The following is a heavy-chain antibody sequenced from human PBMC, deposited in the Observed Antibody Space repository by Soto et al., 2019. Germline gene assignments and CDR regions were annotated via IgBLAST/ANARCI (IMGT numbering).Heavy chain of an antibody. CDR1: GFTVSSSY. CDR3: ARGTVGANPNWLGL. Sequence: EVQLVESGGGLVQPGGSLRLSCAASGFTVSSSYLYWVRQAPGKGLEWVSSIYKSGDTYYAYSVKGRFTISRDNYKSTLFLPMTNLGAEYTAVYYCARGTVGANPNWLGLWGEGSLVTVSP. J-gene: IGHJ5*02. D-gene: IGHD3-16*01. V-gene: IGHV3-66*01. CDR2: IYKSGDT.